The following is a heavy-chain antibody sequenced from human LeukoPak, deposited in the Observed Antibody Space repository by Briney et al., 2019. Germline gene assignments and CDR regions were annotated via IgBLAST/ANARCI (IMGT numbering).Heavy chain of an antibody. J-gene: IGHJ4*02. V-gene: IGHV3-66*01. D-gene: IGHD5-24*01. CDR1: GFTVSSNY. Sequence: GGSLRLSCAASGFTVSSNYMTWVHQAPGKGLEWVSVIYSGGSILYADSVKGRFTISRDNSKNTLYLQMNSLRAEDTAVYYCARALRDGYNRGFDYWGQGTLVTVSS. CDR2: IYSGGSI. CDR3: ARALRDGYNRGFDY.